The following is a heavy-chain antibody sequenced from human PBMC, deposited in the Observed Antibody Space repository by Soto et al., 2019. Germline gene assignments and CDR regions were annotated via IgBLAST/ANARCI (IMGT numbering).Heavy chain of an antibody. V-gene: IGHV4-39*02. CDR3: ARDTSSTSLRPEYFQF. Sequence: PSETLSLTCDVSGGPLGYTSFYWCWLRQSPGKGLEWIGSVHHSVTTYYNPSLKGRVTISMDTSKNQFSLRLTSVTAADTAVYYCARDTSSTSLRPEYFQFWGQGTQVTGSS. D-gene: IGHD6-13*01. CDR2: VHHSVTT. J-gene: IGHJ1*01. CDR1: GGPLGYTSFY.